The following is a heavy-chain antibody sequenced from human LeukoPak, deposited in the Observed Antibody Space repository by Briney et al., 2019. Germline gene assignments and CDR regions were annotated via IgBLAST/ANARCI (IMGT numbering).Heavy chain of an antibody. V-gene: IGHV5-51*01. D-gene: IGHD6-13*01. J-gene: IGHJ4*02. CDR1: GYSFTSYC. CDR3: ARVPESYGGYSSSWYDY. Sequence: KRGESLKISCQGSGYSFTSYCIGWVRQMPGKGLEWMGIIYPGDSDTSYSPSFPGQVTIYADKSISTAYLQWGSLKASDTAMYYCARVPESYGGYSSSWYDYWGQGTLVTVSS. CDR2: IYPGDSDT.